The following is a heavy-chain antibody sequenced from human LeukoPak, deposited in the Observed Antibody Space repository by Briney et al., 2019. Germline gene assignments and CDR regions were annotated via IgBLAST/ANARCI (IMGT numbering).Heavy chain of an antibody. Sequence: GGSLRLSCAASGFTFSSYSMNWVCQAPGKGLEWVSSISSSSSYIYYADSVKGRFTISRDNAKNSLYLQMNSLRAEDTAVYYCAKSGKVRGVITYFDYWGQGTLVTVSS. CDR1: GFTFSSYS. J-gene: IGHJ4*02. D-gene: IGHD3-10*01. CDR3: AKSGKVRGVITYFDY. CDR2: ISSSSSYI. V-gene: IGHV3-21*01.